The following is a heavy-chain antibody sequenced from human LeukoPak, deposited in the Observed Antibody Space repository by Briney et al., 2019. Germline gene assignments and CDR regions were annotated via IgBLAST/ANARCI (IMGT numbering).Heavy chain of an antibody. CDR2: IHPSTGNP. CDR3: ARALDSLGGLSLPDY. CDR1: GYTFNAYY. J-gene: IGHJ4*02. Sequence: ASVKVSCKTSGYTFNAYYMHWVRQAPGQGLEFMGWIHPSTGNPAYAQGFSGRFVFSLDTSVTTTYLQISDLKAEDTAVYFCARALDSLGGLSLPDYWGQGTLVTVSS. V-gene: IGHV7-4-1*02. D-gene: IGHD3-16*02.